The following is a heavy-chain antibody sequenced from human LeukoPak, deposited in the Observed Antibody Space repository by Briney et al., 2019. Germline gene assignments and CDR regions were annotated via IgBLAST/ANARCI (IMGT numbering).Heavy chain of an antibody. V-gene: IGHV3-30*02. CDR3: AKEGFPVTNPSFYYYGMDV. CDR2: IRYDGSNK. CDR1: GFTFSSYG. J-gene: IGHJ6*02. D-gene: IGHD4-17*01. Sequence: GGSLRLSCAASGFTFSSYGMHWVRQAPGKGLEWVAFIRYDGSNKYYADSVKGRFTISRDNSKNTLYLQMNSLRAEDTAVYYCAKEGFPVTNPSFYYYGMDVWGQGTTVTVSS.